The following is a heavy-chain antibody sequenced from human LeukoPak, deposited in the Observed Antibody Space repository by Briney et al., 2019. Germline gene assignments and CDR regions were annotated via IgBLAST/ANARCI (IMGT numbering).Heavy chain of an antibody. CDR1: GYTFTNYD. CDR3: ARDPRGGRGFDY. CDR2: ISTYNGNT. J-gene: IGHJ4*02. V-gene: IGHV1-18*01. Sequence: GASVKVSCKASGYTFTNYDIILVRQSPGQGAEWMGWISTYNGNTNYVQKFQGRVTMTTDTPTSTAYMELRSLRSDDTAVYYCARDPRGGRGFDYWARAPWSPSPQ. D-gene: IGHD1-26*01.